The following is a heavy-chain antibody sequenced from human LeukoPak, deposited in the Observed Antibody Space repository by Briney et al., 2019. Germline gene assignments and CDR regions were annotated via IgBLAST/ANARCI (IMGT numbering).Heavy chain of an antibody. D-gene: IGHD2-15*01. V-gene: IGHV3-23*01. J-gene: IGHJ4*02. CDR3: AKERPVYCSGGSCYLDY. CDR1: GFTFSSYA. CDR2: ISGSGGST. Sequence: GGSLRLSCAASGFTFSSYAMSWVRQAPGKGLEWVSAISGSGGSTYYADSVKGRFTISRNNSKNTLYLQMNSLRAEDTAIYYCAKERPVYCSGGSCYLDYWGQGTLVTVSS.